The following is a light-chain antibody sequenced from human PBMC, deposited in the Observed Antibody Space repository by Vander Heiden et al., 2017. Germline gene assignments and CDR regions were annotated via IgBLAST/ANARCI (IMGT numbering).Light chain of an antibody. CDR2: WAS. J-gene: IGKJ1*01. Sequence: DIKMTQSPDSLTLSMGERAPINCKSSQSVLYSSNNNNYLAWYQQKAGQSPKLLIYWASTRQSGVPDRSSGSGSGTDSTLTISSLQAEDVAVYYCQQYYSTPWTFGQGTKVEIK. CDR3: QQYYSTPWT. V-gene: IGKV4-1*01. CDR1: QSVLYSSNNNNY.